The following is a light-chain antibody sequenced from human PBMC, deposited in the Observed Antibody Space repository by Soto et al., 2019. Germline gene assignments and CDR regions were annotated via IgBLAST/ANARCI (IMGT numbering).Light chain of an antibody. Sequence: QSALTQPPSASGSPGQSVTISCTGTSSDVGGYNYVSWYQQHPGKAPKLMIYEVSKRPSGVPDRFSGSKSGNTASLTVSGLQAEDEDDYYCSSYAGSVDVVFGGGTKLTVL. CDR2: EVS. J-gene: IGLJ2*01. CDR3: SSYAGSVDVV. V-gene: IGLV2-8*01. CDR1: SSDVGGYNY.